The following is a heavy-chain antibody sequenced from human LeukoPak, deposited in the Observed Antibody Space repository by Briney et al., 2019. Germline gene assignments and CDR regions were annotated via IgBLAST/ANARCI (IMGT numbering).Heavy chain of an antibody. D-gene: IGHD1-26*01. CDR2: IYYSGST. Sequence: SETLSLTCTVSGGSISSGDYYWSWIRQPPGKGLEWIGYIYYSGSTNYNPSLKSRVTISVDTSKNQFSLKLSSVTAADTAVYYCARRRVGAQGYYYGMDVWGQGTTVTVSS. CDR1: GGSISSGDYY. J-gene: IGHJ6*02. CDR3: ARRRVGAQGYYYGMDV. V-gene: IGHV4-61*08.